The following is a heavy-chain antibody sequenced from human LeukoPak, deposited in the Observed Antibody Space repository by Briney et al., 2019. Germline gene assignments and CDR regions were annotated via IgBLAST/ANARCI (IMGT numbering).Heavy chain of an antibody. CDR3: VRDGEYSHGIDFDY. Sequence: GGSLRLSCAASGFTLSNSWMHWVRQAPGKGLVWVSRTNGDGSNTSYADSVKGRFTISRDSATNTLYLQMNSLRAEDTAIYYCVRDGEYSHGIDFDYWGQGTLVTVSP. V-gene: IGHV3-74*01. CDR2: TNGDGSNT. CDR1: GFTLSNSW. D-gene: IGHD5-18*01. J-gene: IGHJ4*02.